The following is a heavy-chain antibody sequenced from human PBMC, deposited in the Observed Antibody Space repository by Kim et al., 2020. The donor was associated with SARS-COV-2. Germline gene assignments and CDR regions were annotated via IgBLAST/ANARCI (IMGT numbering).Heavy chain of an antibody. Sequence: SVKVSCKASGGTFSSYAISWVRQAPGQGLEWMGGIIPIFGTANYAQKFQGRVTITADKSTSTAYMVLSSLRSEDTAVYYCARGTPDWLPYGFDYWGQGTLVTVSS. CDR3: ARGTPDWLPYGFDY. CDR2: IIPIFGTA. CDR1: GGTFSSYA. D-gene: IGHD3-9*01. V-gene: IGHV1-69*06. J-gene: IGHJ4*02.